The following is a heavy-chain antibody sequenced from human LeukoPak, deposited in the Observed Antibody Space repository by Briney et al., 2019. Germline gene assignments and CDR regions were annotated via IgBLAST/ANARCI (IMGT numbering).Heavy chain of an antibody. Sequence: SETLSLTCAVYGGSFSGYYWSWIRQPPGKRLEWIGEINHSGSTNYNPSLKSRVTISVDTSKNQFSLKLSSVTAADTAVYYCARDQRAYYYDSSGYYYNWFDPWGQGTLVTVSS. V-gene: IGHV4-34*01. CDR3: ARDQRAYYYDSSGYYYNWFDP. CDR2: INHSGST. D-gene: IGHD3-22*01. CDR1: GGSFSGYY. J-gene: IGHJ5*02.